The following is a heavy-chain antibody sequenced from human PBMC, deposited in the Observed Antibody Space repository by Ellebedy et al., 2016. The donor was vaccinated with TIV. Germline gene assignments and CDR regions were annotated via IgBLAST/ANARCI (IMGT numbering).Heavy chain of an antibody. J-gene: IGHJ5*02. D-gene: IGHD4-17*01. CDR2: ISSGSSYI. CDR1: GFTFSRYT. V-gene: IGHV3-21*01. Sequence: PGGSLRLSCAASGFTFSRYTMNWVRQAPGKGLEWVSSISSGSSYIYYSNSVKGRFSISRDNAKSSMYLQMDSLRVEDTAVYYCARRGSYGDYAVQVNSWFDTWGQGTLVTVSP. CDR3: ARRGSYGDYAVQVNSWFDT.